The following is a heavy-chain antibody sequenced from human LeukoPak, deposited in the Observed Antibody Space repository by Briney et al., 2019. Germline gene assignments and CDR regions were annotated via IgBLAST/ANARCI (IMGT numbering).Heavy chain of an antibody. D-gene: IGHD7-27*01. CDR2: IYYSGST. CDR3: ARRTGDSEAFDY. J-gene: IGHJ4*02. V-gene: IGHV4-59*01. Sequence: SETLSPTCTVSGGSINSYYWSRIRQPPGKGLEWIGYIYYSGSTNYNPSLKSRVTISVDTSRNQFSLKLSSVTAADTAVYYCARRTGDSEAFDYWGQGTLVTVSS. CDR1: GGSINSYY.